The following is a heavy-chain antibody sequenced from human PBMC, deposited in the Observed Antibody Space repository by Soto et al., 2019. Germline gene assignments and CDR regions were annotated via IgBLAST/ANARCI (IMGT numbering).Heavy chain of an antibody. Sequence: QLQLQESGSGLVRPSQTLSLTCTVSGGSVSSGDYTWNWIRQSQGKGLEWIGYIAQSGSTDYNPSLKSRVTISVDRSKNQFSLRLSSVTAADTAFYFCARAYDFWSGSFDSWGQGTLVTVSS. J-gene: IGHJ4*02. V-gene: IGHV4-30-2*06. CDR3: ARAYDFWSGSFDS. D-gene: IGHD3-3*01. CDR1: GGSVSSGDYT. CDR2: IAQSGST.